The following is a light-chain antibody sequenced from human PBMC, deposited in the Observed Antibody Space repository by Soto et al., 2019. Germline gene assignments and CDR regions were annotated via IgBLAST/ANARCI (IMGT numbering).Light chain of an antibody. V-gene: IGKV1-33*01. CDR1: QDISNY. J-gene: IGKJ4*01. CDR2: DAS. Sequence: DIQMTQSPSSLSASVGDRVTITCQASQDISNYLNWYQQKPGKAPKLLIYDASNLETGAPSRFSGSGSGTDFTVTISSLPPEDIATYYCQQYDNLPLTFGGGTKVEIK. CDR3: QQYDNLPLT.